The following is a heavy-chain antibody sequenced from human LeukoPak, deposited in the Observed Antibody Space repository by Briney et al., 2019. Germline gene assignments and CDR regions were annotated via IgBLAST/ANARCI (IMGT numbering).Heavy chain of an antibody. D-gene: IGHD3-16*01. CDR3: EKEKIGVGNAFDI. CDR2: IRYDGSNK. Sequence: GGSLRLSCAASGFTFSSYGMHWVRQAPGKGLEWVAFIRYDGSNKYYADSVKGRFTISRDNSKNTLYLQMNSLRAEDTAVYYCEKEKIGVGNAFDIWGQGTMVTVSS. V-gene: IGHV3-30*02. CDR1: GFTFSSYG. J-gene: IGHJ3*02.